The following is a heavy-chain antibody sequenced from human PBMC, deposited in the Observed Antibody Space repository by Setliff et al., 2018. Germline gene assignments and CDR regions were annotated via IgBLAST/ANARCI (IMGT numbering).Heavy chain of an antibody. CDR2: VYDSGTT. Sequence: TSVILSLTRTVPGGSIWSISYYVGGIRQPPGKGLEWIGTVYDSGTTYYNPSLNSRVTIFVDTSKNQFSLNLNSVTAADTGVYYCASCRYQVPYDYWGQGILVTVSS. V-gene: IGHV4-39*01. J-gene: IGHJ4*02. D-gene: IGHD2-2*01. CDR3: ASCRYQVPYDY. CDR1: GGSIWSISYY.